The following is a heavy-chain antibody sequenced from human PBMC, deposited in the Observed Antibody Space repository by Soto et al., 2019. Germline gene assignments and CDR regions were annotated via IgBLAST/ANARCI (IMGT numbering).Heavy chain of an antibody. J-gene: IGHJ4*02. CDR1: GFTFSSYG. V-gene: IGHV3-33*01. CDR3: ARDSIVVVVAATPGGFDY. CDR2: IWYDGSNK. Sequence: QVQLVESGGGVVQPGRSLRLSCAASGFTFSSYGMHWVRQAPGKGLEWVAVIWYDGSNKYYADSVKGRFTISRDNSKNTLYLQMNSLRAEDTAVYYCARDSIVVVVAATPGGFDYWGQGTLVTVSS. D-gene: IGHD2-15*01.